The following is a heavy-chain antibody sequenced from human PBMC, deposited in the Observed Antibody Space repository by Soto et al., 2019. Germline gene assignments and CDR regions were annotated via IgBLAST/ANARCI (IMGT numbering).Heavy chain of an antibody. CDR2: IYWNDDK. D-gene: IGHD2-2*01. V-gene: IGHV2-5*01. CDR3: DHSRDAGAFDI. Sequence: ESGPTLVNPTQTLTLTCTFSGFSLSTSAVGVGWIRQPPGKALEWLALIYWNDDKRYSPSLQTRLAITKDSFEDQVVLTVTNMDPLDTATYYCDHSRDAGAFDIWGQGTMVTVSS. J-gene: IGHJ3*02. CDR1: GFSLSTSAVG.